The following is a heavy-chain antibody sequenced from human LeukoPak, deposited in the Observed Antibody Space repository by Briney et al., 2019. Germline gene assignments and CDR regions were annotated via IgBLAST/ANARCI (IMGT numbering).Heavy chain of an antibody. CDR1: GGAMSSYY. D-gene: IGHD3-22*01. CDR3: TRRGHYDTFDY. Sequence: PSETLSLTCTVSGGAMSSYYWSWIRQSPGKRLEWIGNIFYSGGTYDNPSLKSRVTLSVDTSKNQFSLRRNSVTAADTAVYYCTRRGHYDTFDYWGPGSLVTVSS. J-gene: IGHJ4*02. CDR2: IFYSGGT. V-gene: IGHV4-59*04.